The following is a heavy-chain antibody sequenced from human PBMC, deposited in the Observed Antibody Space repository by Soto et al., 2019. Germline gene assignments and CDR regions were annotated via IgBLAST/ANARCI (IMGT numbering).Heavy chain of an antibody. J-gene: IGHJ5*02. CDR1: GGTFSTYT. CDR3: ARSQDSSGYWNNCFDP. V-gene: IGHV1-69*13. D-gene: IGHD3-22*01. Sequence: GASVKVSCKSSGGTFSTYTLAWVRQAPGQGLEWVGGIIPIFGTANYPQKFKGRVTITADESTSTAYMELSSLRSEDTAVYYCARSQDSSGYWNNCFDPWGQGTLVTVSS. CDR2: IIPIFGTA.